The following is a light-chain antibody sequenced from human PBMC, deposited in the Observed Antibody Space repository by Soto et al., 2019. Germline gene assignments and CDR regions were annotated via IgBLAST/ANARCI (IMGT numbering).Light chain of an antibody. Sequence: QPVLTQSPSASASLGASVKLTCTLSSGHNNYAIAWHQQQSEKGPRYLMKLDADGSHSKGDGIPDRFSGSSSGAERYLTISSLQSEDEADYYCQTWDTGIQVFGGGTKVTVL. CDR2: LDADGSH. CDR1: SGHNNYA. CDR3: QTWDTGIQV. V-gene: IGLV4-69*02. J-gene: IGLJ2*01.